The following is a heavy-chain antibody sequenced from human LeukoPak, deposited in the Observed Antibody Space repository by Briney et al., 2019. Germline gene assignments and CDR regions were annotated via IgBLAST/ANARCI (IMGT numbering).Heavy chain of an antibody. Sequence: ASVNLSFTASVYTFTGSYMHWVRQAPGQRLEWMGWINPNSGGTNYAQKFQGRVTMTRDTSISTAYMELSRLRSDDAAIYYCARDRSLGFDYWGQGTLVTVSS. CDR2: INPNSGGT. CDR1: VYTFTGSY. V-gene: IGHV1-2*02. CDR3: ARDRSLGFDY. J-gene: IGHJ4*02. D-gene: IGHD3-16*01.